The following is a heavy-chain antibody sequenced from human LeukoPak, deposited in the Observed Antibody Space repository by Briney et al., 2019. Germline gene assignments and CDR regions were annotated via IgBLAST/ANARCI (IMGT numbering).Heavy chain of an antibody. J-gene: IGHJ4*02. Sequence: SETLSLTCSVSGGSISGGRYYWNWIRQPAGRALEWIGRIYPSGSTNYNPSLKSRVTISVDTSKNQFSLKLSSVTAADTAVYYCARDVGYTTGPYYYDSSGYDHWGQGTLVTVSS. CDR2: IYPSGST. CDR3: ARDVGYTTGPYYYDSSGYDH. D-gene: IGHD3-22*01. V-gene: IGHV4-61*02. CDR1: GGSISGGRYY.